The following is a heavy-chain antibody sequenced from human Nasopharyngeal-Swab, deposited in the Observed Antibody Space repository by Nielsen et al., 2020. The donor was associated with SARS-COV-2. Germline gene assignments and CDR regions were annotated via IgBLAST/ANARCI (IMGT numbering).Heavy chain of an antibody. Sequence: ASVKVSCKASGYTFTSYAMIWVRQAPGQGLEWMGWINTNTGNPTYAQGFTGRFVFSLDTSVSTAYLQISSLKAEDTAVYYCARTYYDILTGDFDYWGQGTLVTVSS. CDR3: ARTYYDILTGDFDY. J-gene: IGHJ4*02. V-gene: IGHV7-4-1*02. D-gene: IGHD3-9*01. CDR1: GYTFTSYA. CDR2: INTNTGNP.